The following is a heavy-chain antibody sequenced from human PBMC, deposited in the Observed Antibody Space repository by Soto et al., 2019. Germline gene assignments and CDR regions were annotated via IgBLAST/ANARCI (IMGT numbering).Heavy chain of an antibody. CDR3: ARHAFYGSKDFDW. D-gene: IGHD3-10*01. V-gene: IGHV4-39*01. J-gene: IGHJ4*02. CDR1: GDSIRTSGYY. CDR2: ISSSGTT. Sequence: PSETLSLTCTVSGDSIRTSGYYWSWIRQPPGKRLEWIGSISSSGTTYYNPSLKSRVTMSVDKSKNQFSLKLSSVTAADTAVFFCARHAFYGSKDFDWWGRGTLVTVSS.